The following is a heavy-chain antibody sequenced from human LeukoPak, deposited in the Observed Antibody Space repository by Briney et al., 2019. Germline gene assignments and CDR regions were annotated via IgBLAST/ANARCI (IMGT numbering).Heavy chain of an antibody. D-gene: IGHD1-1*01. J-gene: IGHJ5*02. V-gene: IGHV4-38-2*02. CDR1: GFSISSGYY. CDR2: IYHSGST. CDR3: ARGSTTGTTSYFDP. Sequence: PSETLSLTCTVSGFSISSGYYWDWFRQPPGKGLEWIGSIYHSGSTYYNLSFKSRVTISLNTSKNYFSLKLNSVTAADTAVYYCARGSTTGTTSYFDPWGQGTLVTVSS.